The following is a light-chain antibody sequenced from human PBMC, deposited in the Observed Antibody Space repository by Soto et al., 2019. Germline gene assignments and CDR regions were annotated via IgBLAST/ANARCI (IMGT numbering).Light chain of an antibody. CDR2: EVS. V-gene: IGLV2-14*01. CDR3: SSYTSSSTVL. Sequence: QSVLTQPASVSGSPGQSITISCTGTSDDVGGYNYVSWYQQHPGKAPKLMVYEVSNRPSGVSSRFSGSKSGNTASLTISGLQADDGADYYCSSYTSSSTVLFGGGTKLTVL. J-gene: IGLJ2*01. CDR1: SDDVGGYNY.